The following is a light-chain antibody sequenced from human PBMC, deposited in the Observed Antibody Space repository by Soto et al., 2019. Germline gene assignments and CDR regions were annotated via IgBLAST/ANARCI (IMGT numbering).Light chain of an antibody. CDR3: QQVNGYPHT. CDR1: QGIYSH. J-gene: IGKJ2*01. CDR2: AAS. Sequence: DIQLTQSPSFLSASVGDRVTITCRASQGIYSHLAWYQQIPGKGPRLLIYAASTLQSGVPSRFSGSGFGTEFTLAISGLQPEDFATYYCQQVNGYPHTFGQGTKLEIK. V-gene: IGKV1-9*01.